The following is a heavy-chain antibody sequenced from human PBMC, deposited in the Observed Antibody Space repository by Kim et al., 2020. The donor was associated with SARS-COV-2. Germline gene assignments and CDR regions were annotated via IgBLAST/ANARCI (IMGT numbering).Heavy chain of an antibody. D-gene: IGHD3-10*01. J-gene: IGHJ4*02. CDR2: INHSGST. V-gene: IGHV4-34*01. CDR1: GGSFSGYY. CDR3: ARVFQLWYGGDY. Sequence: SETLSLTCAVYGGSFSGYYWSWIRQPPGKGLEWIGEINHSGSTNYNPSLKSRVTISVDTSKNQFSLKLNSVTAADTAVYYCARVFQLWYGGDYWGQGTLVTVSS.